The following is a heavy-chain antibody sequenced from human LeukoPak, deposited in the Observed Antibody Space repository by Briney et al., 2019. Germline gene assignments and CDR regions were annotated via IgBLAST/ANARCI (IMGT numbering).Heavy chain of an antibody. CDR2: IYFSGTT. CDR3: ARGDSSSWSLFDY. J-gene: IGHJ4*02. D-gene: IGHD6-13*01. V-gene: IGHV4-59*08. CDR1: GDSINAYY. Sequence: SETLSLTCTVSGDSINAYYWGWIRQPPGKGLEWIGYIYFSGTTKYNPSLESRVTISVDTSKNQFSLELSSVTAADTAVYYCARGDSSSWSLFDYWGQGTLVTVSS.